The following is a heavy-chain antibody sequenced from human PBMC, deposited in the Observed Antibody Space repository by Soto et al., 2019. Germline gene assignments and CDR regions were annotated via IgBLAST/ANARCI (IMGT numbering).Heavy chain of an antibody. J-gene: IGHJ4*02. D-gene: IGHD6-13*01. CDR2: IYSSGST. V-gene: IGHV4-59*01. CDR3: ARVKIAADGTRGDYYFDY. Sequence: SETLSLTCTVSGGSISSYYWSWIRQPPGKGLEWIGYIYSSGSTNYNPSLKSRVTISVDTSKNQFSLKLSSVTAADTAVYYCARVKIAADGTRGDYYFDYWGQGTLVTVSS. CDR1: GGSISSYY.